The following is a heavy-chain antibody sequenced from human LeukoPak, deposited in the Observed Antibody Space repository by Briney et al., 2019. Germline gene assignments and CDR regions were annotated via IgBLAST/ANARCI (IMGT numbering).Heavy chain of an antibody. J-gene: IGHJ6*03. CDR3: ARDLGLYCSSTSCYHGLTRHYYYYYMDV. Sequence: ASVKVSCKASGYTFTSYGISWVRQAPGQGLEWMGWISAYNGNTNYAQKLQGRVTMTTDTSTSTAYMELRSLRSDDTAVYYCARDLGLYCSSTSCYHGLTRHYYYYYMDVWGKGTTVTVSS. D-gene: IGHD2-2*01. CDR2: ISAYNGNT. V-gene: IGHV1-18*01. CDR1: GYTFTSYG.